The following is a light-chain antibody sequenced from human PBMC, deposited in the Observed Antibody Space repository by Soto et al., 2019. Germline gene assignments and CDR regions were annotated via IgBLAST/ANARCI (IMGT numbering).Light chain of an antibody. CDR3: QQANSFPLT. J-gene: IGKJ4*01. CDR2: AAS. Sequence: DIQMTQSPSSVSASVGDRVTITCRASQVISNWLAWYQQKPGKAPKPLIYAASSLHTVVPSRFSGSGSGTDFTLTISSLQPEDFATYYCQQANSFPLTFGGGTKVEIK. V-gene: IGKV1-12*01. CDR1: QVISNW.